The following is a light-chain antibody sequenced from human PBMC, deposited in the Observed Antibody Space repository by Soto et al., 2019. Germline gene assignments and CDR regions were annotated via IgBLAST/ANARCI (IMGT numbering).Light chain of an antibody. J-gene: IGKJ5*01. CDR1: QSISSW. V-gene: IGKV1-5*01. CDR2: DAS. CDR3: QQYNSYSIT. Sequence: DIQMTQSPSTLSASVGDRVTITCRASQSISSWLAWYQQKPGKAPKLLIYDASSLESGVPSRFSGSGSGTEFTLTISSLQPDDFATYYCQQYNSYSITFCQGIRLEIK.